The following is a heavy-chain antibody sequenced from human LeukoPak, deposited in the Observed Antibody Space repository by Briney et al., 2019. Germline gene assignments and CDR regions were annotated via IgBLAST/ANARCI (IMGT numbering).Heavy chain of an antibody. D-gene: IGHD5-12*01. CDR2: ISSSGVTI. CDR1: GFTFSNYE. V-gene: IGHV3-48*03. Sequence: PGRSLRLSCAASGFTFSNYEMNWVRQAPGKGLEWISYISSSGVTIYYADSVKGRFTISRDNAKNSLNLQLNSLRPEDTAVYYCAREAYSGYDFYFDYWGQGTLVTVSS. J-gene: IGHJ4*02. CDR3: AREAYSGYDFYFDY.